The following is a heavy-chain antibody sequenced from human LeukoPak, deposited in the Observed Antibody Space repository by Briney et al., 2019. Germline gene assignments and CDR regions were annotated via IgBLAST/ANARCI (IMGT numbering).Heavy chain of an antibody. Sequence: SETLSLTCTVSGGSISSYYWSWIRQPPGKGLEWIGYIYYSGSTNYNPSLKSRVTISVDTSKNQFSLKLSSVTAADTAVYYCARNVYNYGNYYYMDVWGKGTTVTVSS. CDR3: ARNVYNYGNYYYMDV. J-gene: IGHJ6*03. CDR1: GGSISSYY. CDR2: IYYSGST. D-gene: IGHD5-18*01. V-gene: IGHV4-59*01.